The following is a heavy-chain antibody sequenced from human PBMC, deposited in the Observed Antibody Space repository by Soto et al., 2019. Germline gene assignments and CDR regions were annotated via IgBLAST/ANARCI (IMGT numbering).Heavy chain of an antibody. V-gene: IGHV3-72*01. Sequence: LSLSCAACGLSLSDHFMDWVRQAPGRGLEWGGRIKTKPDNYVTQYAASVAGRFSISRDDSQQSLYLELSSLKTEDTAVYFCAGIRAGLGLWGPGTLVTDST. CDR3: AGIRAGLGL. CDR2: IKTKPDNYVT. CDR1: GLSLSDHF. J-gene: IGHJ1*01.